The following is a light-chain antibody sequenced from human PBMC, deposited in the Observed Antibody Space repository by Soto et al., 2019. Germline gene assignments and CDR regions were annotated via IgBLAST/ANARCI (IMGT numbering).Light chain of an antibody. CDR1: NVGSKS. J-gene: IGLJ2*01. V-gene: IGLV3-21*02. Sequence: SYELTQPPSVSVAPGQTARLTCGGTNVGSKSVHWYQQKPGQAPVLVVYDDSDRPSGIPERFSGSNSGNTATLTISRVEAGDEADYYCQVWDTSIDHVFFGGGTKVTVL. CDR3: QVWDTSIDHVF. CDR2: DDS.